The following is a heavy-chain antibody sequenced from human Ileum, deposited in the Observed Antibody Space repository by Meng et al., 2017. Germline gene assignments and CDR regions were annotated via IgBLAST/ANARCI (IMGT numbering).Heavy chain of an antibody. CDR3: ASLRYNWNYSADY. J-gene: IGHJ4*02. CDR1: GGSISSSNW. D-gene: IGHD1-7*01. CDR2: IYHSGST. V-gene: IGHV4-4*02. Sequence: QGHLKEAGPGLVKPSGTLSLTCAVSGGSISSSNWWSWVRQPPGKGLEWIGEIYHSGSTNYNPSLKSRVTISVDKSKNQFSLKLSSVTAADTAVYYCASLRYNWNYSADYWGQGTLVTVSS.